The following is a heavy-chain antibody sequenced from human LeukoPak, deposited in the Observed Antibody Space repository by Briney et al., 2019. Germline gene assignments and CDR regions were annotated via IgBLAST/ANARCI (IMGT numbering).Heavy chain of an antibody. J-gene: IGHJ4*02. CDR1: GGSISSYY. CDR2: IYYSGST. V-gene: IGHV4-59*08. D-gene: IGHD5-24*01. Sequence: PETLSLTCTVSGGSISSYYWSWIRQPPGKGLEWSGYIYYSGSTNYNPSLKSRVTISVDTSKNQFSLKLSSVTAADTAVYYCAMTVGDGYNLEFDYWGQGTLVTVSS. CDR3: AMTVGDGYNLEFDY.